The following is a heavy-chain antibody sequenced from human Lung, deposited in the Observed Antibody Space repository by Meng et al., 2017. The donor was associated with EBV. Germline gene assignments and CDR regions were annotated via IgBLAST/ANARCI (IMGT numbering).Heavy chain of an antibody. CDR3: ARLYRGGWYL. J-gene: IGHJ4*02. CDR1: GGYLSAYY. CDR2: INRSGST. D-gene: IGHD6-19*01. Sequence: QEQLPQWGAGLLKPSETLSLTCAVYGGYLSAYYWSWIRQPPGKGLEWIGEINRSGSTNYNPSLKSRLTVSMDTSKNQFSLKLSSVTAADTAVYYCARLYRGGWYLWGRGTLVTVSS. V-gene: IGHV4-34*02.